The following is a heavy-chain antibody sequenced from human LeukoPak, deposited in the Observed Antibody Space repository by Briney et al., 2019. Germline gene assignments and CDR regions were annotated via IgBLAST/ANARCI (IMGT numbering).Heavy chain of an antibody. D-gene: IGHD3-22*01. CDR2: ISAYNGNT. CDR1: GYTFTSYG. J-gene: IGHJ4*02. V-gene: IGHV1-18*01. Sequence: ASVKVSCKASGYTFTSYGISWVRQDPGQGLEWMGWISAYNGNTNYAQKLQGRVTMTTDTSTSTAYMELRSLRSDDTAVYYCARVPYYYDSSGYYSFDYWGQGTLVTVSS. CDR3: ARVPYYYDSSGYYSFDY.